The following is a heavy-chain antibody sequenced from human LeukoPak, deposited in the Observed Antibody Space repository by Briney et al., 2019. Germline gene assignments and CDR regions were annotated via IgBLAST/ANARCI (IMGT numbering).Heavy chain of an antibody. D-gene: IGHD2-21*01. J-gene: IGHJ4*02. CDR1: GYTFNTYG. CDR2: INTNTGDT. Sequence: ASVKVSCKAAGYTFNTYGISWLLQAPGQGLEWIGWINTNTGDTNYVQNFQGRVTMTTDTSTSTAYMELRSLRADDTAVYYCARKMIGIAVLVYWGQGTLVTVSS. V-gene: IGHV1-18*01. CDR3: ARKMIGIAVLVY.